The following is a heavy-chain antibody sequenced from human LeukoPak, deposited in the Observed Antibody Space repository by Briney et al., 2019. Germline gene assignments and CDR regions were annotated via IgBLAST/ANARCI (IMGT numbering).Heavy chain of an antibody. CDR1: GYTFTDEY. CDR3: LRHLTDPTSGDY. Sequence: ASVKVSYKTSGYTFTDEYIHWVRQAPGHGLECMGWMHPNTGDTVYVQKFQGRASFTRDTSISTAYMELHRLRSDDTGVYFCLRHLTDPTSGDYWGQGTLVTVSS. J-gene: IGHJ4*02. CDR2: MHPNTGDT. V-gene: IGHV1-2*02. D-gene: IGHD1-14*01.